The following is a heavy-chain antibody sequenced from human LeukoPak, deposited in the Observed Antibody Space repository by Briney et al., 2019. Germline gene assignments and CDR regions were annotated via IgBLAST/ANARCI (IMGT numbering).Heavy chain of an antibody. D-gene: IGHD1-1*01. V-gene: IGHV4-34*01. CDR1: GGSFSGYY. CDR3: ARANNWNDVERY. J-gene: IGHJ4*02. Sequence: PSETLSLTCAVYGGSFSGYYWSWIRQPPGKGLEWIGYIYHSGSTYYNPSLKSRVTISVDRSKNQFSLKLSSVTAADTAVYYCARANNWNDVERYWGQGTLVTVSS. CDR2: IYHSGST.